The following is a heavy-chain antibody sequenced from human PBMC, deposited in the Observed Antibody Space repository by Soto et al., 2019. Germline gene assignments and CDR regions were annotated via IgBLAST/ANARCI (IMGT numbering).Heavy chain of an antibody. CDR1: GGSISSYY. D-gene: IGHD2-15*01. J-gene: IGHJ6*02. Sequence: SETLSLTCTVSGGSISSYYWSWIRQPPGKGLEWIGYIYYSGSTNYNPSLKSRVTISVDTSKNQFSLKLSSVTAADTAVYYCARRPYCSGGSCPAYSMDVWGQGTTVTVSS. V-gene: IGHV4-59*08. CDR2: IYYSGST. CDR3: ARRPYCSGGSCPAYSMDV.